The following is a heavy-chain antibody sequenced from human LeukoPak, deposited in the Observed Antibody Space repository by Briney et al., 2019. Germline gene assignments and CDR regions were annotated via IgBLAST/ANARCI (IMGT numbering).Heavy chain of an antibody. CDR1: GGSIRNYY. CDR3: ARVKTMIIVVSLFDY. CDR2: IYYSGST. Sequence: SETLSLTCTVSGGSIRNYYWSWIRQPPGKGLEWIGYIYYSGSTNYNPSLKSRVTISVDTSKNQFSLKLSSVTAADTAVYYCARVKTMIIVVSLFDYWGQGTLVTVSS. D-gene: IGHD3-22*01. V-gene: IGHV4-59*01. J-gene: IGHJ4*02.